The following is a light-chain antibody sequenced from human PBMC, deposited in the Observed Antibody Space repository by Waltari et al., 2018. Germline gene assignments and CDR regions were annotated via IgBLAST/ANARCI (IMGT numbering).Light chain of an antibody. CDR1: QSIDNN. CDR2: AAS. V-gene: IGKV3-15*01. Sequence: EIVMTQSPATLSVSPGERITLSCKASQSIDNNLAWYQQKPGQAPRLLIYAASTRPTDVPARFRGSGSGTEFTLTISSLQSEDCGVFYCQQYNRWPPLTFGGGTKVEIK. CDR3: QQYNRWPPLT. J-gene: IGKJ4*01.